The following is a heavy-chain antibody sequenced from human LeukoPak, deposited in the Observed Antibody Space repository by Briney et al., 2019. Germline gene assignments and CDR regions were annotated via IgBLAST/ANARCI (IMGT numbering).Heavy chain of an antibody. J-gene: IGHJ4*01. D-gene: IGHD3-22*01. CDR2: IDGGGSSI. CDR1: GFTFSYHW. CDR3: ARGPGSSGGAYVGDY. V-gene: IGHV3-74*01. Sequence: GGSLRLSCAASGFTFSYHWMHWVRQVPGKGPVWVSRIDGGGSSISYADSVKGRFSISRDNGKSNLYLRMNSLRVEDTGVYYCARGPGSSGGAYVGDYWGHGSLVTVSS.